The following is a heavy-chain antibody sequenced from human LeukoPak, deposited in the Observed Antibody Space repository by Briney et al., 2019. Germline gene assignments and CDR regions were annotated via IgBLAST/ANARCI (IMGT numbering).Heavy chain of an antibody. CDR2: INPSGGST. J-gene: IGHJ5*02. D-gene: IGHD4-11*01. Sequence: ASVKVSCKASGYTFTSYYMHWVRQAPGQGLEWMGIINPSGGSTSYAQKFQGRVTMTRDTSTSTVYMELSSLRSEDTAVYYRAREGTMTTVTTQFDPWGQGTLVTVSS. V-gene: IGHV1-46*01. CDR1: GYTFTSYY. CDR3: AREGTMTTVTTQFDP.